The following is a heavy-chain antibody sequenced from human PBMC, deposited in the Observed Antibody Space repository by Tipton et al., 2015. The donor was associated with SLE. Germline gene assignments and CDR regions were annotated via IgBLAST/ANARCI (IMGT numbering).Heavy chain of an antibody. CDR1: DDSVSSAYY. Sequence: PSLTCIVSDDSVSSAYYWAWIRQPPGKGLQWIACIYRTGTTYVNPSLKSRVSMSMDTSNNRFSLTMTSLTVADTAVYYCARSWSGRREFDYWGPGTLVTVSS. V-gene: IGHV4-38-2*02. D-gene: IGHD1-26*01. J-gene: IGHJ4*02. CDR3: ARSWSGRREFDY. CDR2: IYRTGTT.